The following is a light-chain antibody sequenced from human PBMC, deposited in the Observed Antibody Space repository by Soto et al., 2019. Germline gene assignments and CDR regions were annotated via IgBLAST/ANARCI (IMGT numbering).Light chain of an antibody. V-gene: IGKV1-5*01. J-gene: IGKJ4*01. Sequence: DIQMTQSPSTLSASVGDRVTITCRASQTIKNWLAWYQQKPGKAPKLLIYDASNLESGVPSRLSGSGSGTEFTLTISSLQPDDFATYYCQQYNSYSLTFGGGTKVESK. CDR1: QTIKNW. CDR3: QQYNSYSLT. CDR2: DAS.